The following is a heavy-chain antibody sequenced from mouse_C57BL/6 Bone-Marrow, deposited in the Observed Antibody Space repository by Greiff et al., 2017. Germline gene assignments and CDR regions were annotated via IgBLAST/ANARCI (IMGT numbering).Heavy chain of an antibody. CDR3: ARGDRQLRHGDYYAMDY. J-gene: IGHJ4*01. CDR1: GYAFSSYW. Sequence: QVQLQQSGAELVKPGASVKISCKASGYAFSSYWMNWVKQRPGKGLEWIGQIYPGDGDTNYNGKFKGKATLTADKSSSTAYMQLSSLTSEDSAVYFCARGDRQLRHGDYYAMDYWGQGTSVTVSS. D-gene: IGHD3-2*02. V-gene: IGHV1-80*01. CDR2: IYPGDGDT.